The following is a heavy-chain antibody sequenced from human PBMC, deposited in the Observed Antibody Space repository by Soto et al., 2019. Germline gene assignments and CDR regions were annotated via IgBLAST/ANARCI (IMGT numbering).Heavy chain of an antibody. Sequence: QVHLVESGGGLVEPGGSLRLSCVSSHFTFSNSYMTWIRQAPGKGVEFISYISGSGRDIAYADSVKGRFTVSRDNAQNSLFLQLNSLRAEDSAVYYCTRDPRLCDYWGQGTPVTVSS. CDR3: TRDPRLCDY. J-gene: IGHJ4*02. V-gene: IGHV3-11*01. CDR2: ISGSGRDI. CDR1: HFTFSNSY.